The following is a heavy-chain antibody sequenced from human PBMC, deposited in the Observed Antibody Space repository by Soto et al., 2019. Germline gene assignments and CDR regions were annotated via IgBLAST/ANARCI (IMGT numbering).Heavy chain of an antibody. D-gene: IGHD6-19*01. CDR2: MNPNSGNT. Sequence: GASVKVSCKASGYTFTSYDINWVRQATGQRLEGMGWMNPNSGNTGYAQKFQGRVTMTRNTSISTAYMELSSLRSEDTAVYYCARGGGIAVAGTGYYYYYMDVWGKGTTVTVSS. J-gene: IGHJ6*03. V-gene: IGHV1-8*01. CDR1: GYTFTSYD. CDR3: ARGGGIAVAGTGYYYYYMDV.